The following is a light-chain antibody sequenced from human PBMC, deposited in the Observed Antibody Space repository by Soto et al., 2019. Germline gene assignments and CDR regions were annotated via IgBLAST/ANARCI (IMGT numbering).Light chain of an antibody. V-gene: IGLV2-14*01. CDR3: SSYTSSSTLLYV. CDR1: SSDVGGYNY. J-gene: IGLJ1*01. CDR2: DVS. Sequence: ALTQPASVSGSPGQSLTISCTGTSSDVGGYNYVSWYQQHPGKAPKLMIYDVSNRPSGVSNRFSGSKSGNTASLTISGLQAEDEADYYCSSYTSSSTLLYVFGTGTKVTVL.